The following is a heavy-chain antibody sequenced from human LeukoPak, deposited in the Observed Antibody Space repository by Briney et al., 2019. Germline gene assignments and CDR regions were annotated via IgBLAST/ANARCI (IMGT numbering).Heavy chain of an antibody. CDR3: ARGIESYGDYGY. D-gene: IGHD4-17*01. CDR2: MYNSGST. V-gene: IGHV4-59*01. J-gene: IGHJ4*02. CDR1: GGSISGSY. Sequence: SETLSLTCTVSGGSISGSYWSWIRQPPGKGLEWIAYMYNSGSTNYIPSLKSRVTISIDASKNQFSLKLSSLTAADTAIYYCARGIESYGDYGYWGQGILITVSS.